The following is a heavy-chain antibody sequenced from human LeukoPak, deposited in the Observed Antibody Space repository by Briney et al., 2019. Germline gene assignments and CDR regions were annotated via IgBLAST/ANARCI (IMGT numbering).Heavy chain of an antibody. J-gene: IGHJ6*03. V-gene: IGHV3-48*03. CDR3: AREGFSRGYYYYYYMDV. CDR2: ISSSGSTI. D-gene: IGHD6-13*01. Sequence: TGGSLRLSCAASGFTFSSYEMNWVRQAPGKGLEWVSYISSSGSTIYYADSVKGRFTISRDNSKNTLYLQMNSLRAEDTAVYYCAREGFSRGYYYYYYMDVWGKGTTVTISS. CDR1: GFTFSSYE.